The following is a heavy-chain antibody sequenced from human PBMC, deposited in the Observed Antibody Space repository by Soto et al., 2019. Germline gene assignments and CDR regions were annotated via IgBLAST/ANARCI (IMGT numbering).Heavy chain of an antibody. V-gene: IGHV3-23*01. CDR1: GFTFSSNA. D-gene: IGHD3-22*01. Sequence: GGSLXLPCTASGFTFSSNAMSWFRQAPGKGLEWVSAISGSGGSTYYADSVKGRFTISRDNSKNTLYLQMNSLRAEDTAVYYCAKDPYYYDSSQGYFDYWGQGTLVTVSS. CDR3: AKDPYYYDSSQGYFDY. J-gene: IGHJ4*02. CDR2: ISGSGGST.